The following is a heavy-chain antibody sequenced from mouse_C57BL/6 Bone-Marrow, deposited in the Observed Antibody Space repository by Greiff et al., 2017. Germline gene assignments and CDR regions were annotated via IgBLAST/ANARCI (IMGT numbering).Heavy chain of an antibody. CDR2: INPGSGGT. CDR1: GYAFTNYL. V-gene: IGHV1-54*01. J-gene: IGHJ3*01. D-gene: IGHD4-1*01. CDR3: ARSKNWGSWFAY. Sequence: QVQLQQSGAELVRPGTSVKVSCKASGYAFTNYLIEWVKQRPGQGLEWIGVINPGSGGTNYNEKFKGKATLTADKSSSTAYVQLSSLTSEDSAVYFCARSKNWGSWFAYWGQGTLVTVSA.